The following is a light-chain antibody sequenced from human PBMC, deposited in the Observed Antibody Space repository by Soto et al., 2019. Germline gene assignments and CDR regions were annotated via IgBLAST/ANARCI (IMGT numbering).Light chain of an antibody. J-gene: IGLJ1*01. CDR3: SSYTSSSTLEYV. V-gene: IGLV2-14*01. CDR2: EVS. Sequence: QSVLTQPASVSGSPGQSITISCTGTSSDVGGYNYVSWYQQHPGKAPKLMIYEVSNQPSGVSNRFSGSKSGNTASLTISGLQAEDEADYYCSSYTSSSTLEYVFGTGTKVTVL. CDR1: SSDVGGYNY.